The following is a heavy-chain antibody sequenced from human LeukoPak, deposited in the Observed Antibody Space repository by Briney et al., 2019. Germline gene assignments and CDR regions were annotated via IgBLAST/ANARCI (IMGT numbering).Heavy chain of an antibody. CDR2: ISGSGGST. D-gene: IGHD6-19*01. J-gene: IGHJ5*02. V-gene: IGHV3-23*01. CDR1: GFTFSSYA. CDR3: AKGTGSSGWYWFDP. Sequence: AGGSLRLSCAASGFTFSSYAMSWVRQAPGKGLEWVSAISGSGGSTYYADSVKGRFTISRDNSKNTLYLQMNSLRAEDTAVYYCAKGTGSSGWYWFDPWGQGTLVTVSS.